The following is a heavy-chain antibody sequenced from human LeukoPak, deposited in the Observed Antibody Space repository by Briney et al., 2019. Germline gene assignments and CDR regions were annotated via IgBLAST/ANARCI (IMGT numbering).Heavy chain of an antibody. V-gene: IGHV1-8*01. CDR2: MNPNSGHT. Sequence: ASVKVSCKASGYTFSSYDINWVRQATGQGLEWMGWMNPNSGHTDYAQKFQGRVTMTRNTSISTAYVEVSSLRSEDTAVYYCARRYCSSTSCHYFDYWGQGTLVTVSS. J-gene: IGHJ4*02. D-gene: IGHD2-2*01. CDR3: ARRYCSSTSCHYFDY. CDR1: GYTFSSYD.